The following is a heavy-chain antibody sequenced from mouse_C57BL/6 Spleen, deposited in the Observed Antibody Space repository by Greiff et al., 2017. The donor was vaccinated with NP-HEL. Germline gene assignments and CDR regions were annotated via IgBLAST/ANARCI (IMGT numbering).Heavy chain of an antibody. CDR2: ISSGSSTI. J-gene: IGHJ4*01. CDR3: ARNYYGNYDYAMDY. D-gene: IGHD2-1*01. V-gene: IGHV5-17*01. Sequence: EVQVVESGGGLVKPGGSLKLSCAASGFTFSDYGMHWVRQAPEKGLEWVAYISSGSSTIYYADTVKGRFTISRDNAKNTLFLQMTSLRSEDTAMYYCARNYYGNYDYAMDYWGQGTSVTVSS. CDR1: GFTFSDYG.